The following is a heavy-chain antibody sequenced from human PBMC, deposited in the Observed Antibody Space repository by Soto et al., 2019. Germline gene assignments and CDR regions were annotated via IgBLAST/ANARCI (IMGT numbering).Heavy chain of an antibody. CDR1: GFSLSTSGVG. CDR3: AHSIAAAGPDPFDY. CDR2: IYWDNEK. V-gene: IGHV2-5*02. Sequence: SGPTLVNPTQTLTLTCTFSGFSLSTSGVGVGWIRQPPGKALEWLALIYWDNEKRNSPSLKSRLTITNDTSKNLVVLTMTNMDPLDTATYYCAHSIAAAGPDPFDYWGQGTLVTVSS. J-gene: IGHJ4*02. D-gene: IGHD6-13*01.